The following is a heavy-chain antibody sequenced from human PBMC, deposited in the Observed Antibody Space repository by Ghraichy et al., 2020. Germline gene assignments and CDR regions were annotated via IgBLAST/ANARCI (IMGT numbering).Heavy chain of an antibody. Sequence: GGSLRLSCAASGFTFSSYEMNWVRQAPGKGLEWVSYISSSGSTIYYADSVKGRFTISRDNAKNSLYLQMNSLRAEDTAVYYCARDHVLPPGDYFDYWGQGTLVTVSS. CDR1: GFTFSSYE. V-gene: IGHV3-48*03. CDR2: ISSSGSTI. CDR3: ARDHVLPPGDYFDY. J-gene: IGHJ4*02.